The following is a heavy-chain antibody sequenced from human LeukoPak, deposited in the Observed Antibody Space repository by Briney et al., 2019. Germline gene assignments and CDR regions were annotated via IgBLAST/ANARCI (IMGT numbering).Heavy chain of an antibody. J-gene: IGHJ5*02. CDR1: GYAFTGSY. D-gene: IGHD1-26*01. V-gene: IGHV1-2*02. CDR2: MNPNSGGT. CDR3: ARDESGSYTS. Sequence: VASVKVSCKASGYAFTGSYMHWVRQAPGQGLEWMGLMNPNSGGTHYAQKFQGRVTMTRDTSISTAYMELSRLRSDDTAIYYCARDESGSYTSWGQGTLVTVSS.